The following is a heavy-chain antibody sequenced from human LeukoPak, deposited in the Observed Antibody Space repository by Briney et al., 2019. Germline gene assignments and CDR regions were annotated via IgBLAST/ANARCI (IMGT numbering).Heavy chain of an antibody. J-gene: IGHJ3*02. CDR2: IGNDGDKY. CDR3: AREKENYVSHDLDI. CDR1: GYTFTGYY. D-gene: IGHD1-7*01. Sequence: SCTASGYTFTGYYMHWVRQAPGKGLEWVAVIGNDGDKYYYVDSVKGRFTISRDNSKNTLYLQMNSLRVEDTAVYYCAREKENYVSHDLDIWGQGTTVTVSS. V-gene: IGHV3-30*03.